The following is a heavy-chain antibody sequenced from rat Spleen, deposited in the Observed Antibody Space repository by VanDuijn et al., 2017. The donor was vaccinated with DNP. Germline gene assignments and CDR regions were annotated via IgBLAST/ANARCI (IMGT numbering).Heavy chain of an antibody. CDR2: INTGGGNT. Sequence: EVQLVESGGGLIQPGRSLKLSCTASGFIFRNYDMAWVRQAPTKGLEWVASINTGGGNTYYRDSVKGRFTISRDNAKSTHYLQMDSLWSEDSATYYCASPYSSYIFDYWGQGVMVTVSS. V-gene: IGHV5S23*01. D-gene: IGHD1-2*01. CDR3: ASPYSSYIFDY. CDR1: GFIFRNYD. J-gene: IGHJ2*01.